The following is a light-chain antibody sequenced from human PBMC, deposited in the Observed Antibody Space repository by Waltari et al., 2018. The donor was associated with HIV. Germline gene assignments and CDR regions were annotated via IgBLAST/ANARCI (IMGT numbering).Light chain of an antibody. CDR3: CSYAGSYTFVV. V-gene: IGLV2-11*01. CDR1: SSDVGGSHY. Sequence: QSALTQPRSVSGSPGPSVPISCPGTSSDVGGSHYVSWYQHHPGQAPKLMIYDVSTRPSGVPGRFSGSKSGNTASLTISGLQADDEADYHCCSYAGSYTFVVFGGGTKLIVL. CDR2: DVS. J-gene: IGLJ2*01.